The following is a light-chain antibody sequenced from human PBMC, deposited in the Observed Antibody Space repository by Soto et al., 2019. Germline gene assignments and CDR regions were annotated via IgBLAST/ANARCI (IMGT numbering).Light chain of an antibody. V-gene: IGKV1-12*01. CDR1: QAIDSW. CDR3: QQTLSFPPT. J-gene: IGKJ1*01. Sequence: DIQMTQSPSSVSASVSDRVTITCRASQAIDSWLAWYQQKPGEAPKLLIFTGSLLHSGVPPRFSGSGSGTDFTLTISSLQPEDFATYYCQQTLSFPPTFGQGTKVDIK. CDR2: TGS.